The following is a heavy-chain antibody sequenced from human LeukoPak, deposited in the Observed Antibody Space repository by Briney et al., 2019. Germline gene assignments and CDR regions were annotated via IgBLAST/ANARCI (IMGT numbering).Heavy chain of an antibody. J-gene: IGHJ3*01. V-gene: IGHV1-2*02. CDR3: AGDQWVNGILTGYIV. CDR1: GYTFSGHY. Sequence: ASVKVSCKTSGYTFSGHYVHWVRQAPGQGLEWMGWINPNSGATEYAQKFQGRVTMTRDTSISTAYMELSRLRSDDTAIYYCAGDQWVNGILTGYIVWGQGTMVTVSS. D-gene: IGHD3-9*01. CDR2: INPNSGAT.